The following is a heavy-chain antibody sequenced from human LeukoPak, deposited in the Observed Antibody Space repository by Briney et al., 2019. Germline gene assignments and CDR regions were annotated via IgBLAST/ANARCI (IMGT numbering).Heavy chain of an antibody. D-gene: IGHD2-15*01. V-gene: IGHV4-39*01. CDR2: IYYSGST. Sequence: SETLSLTCTVSGGSISSSSYYWGWIRQPPGKGLEWIGSIYYSGSTYYNPSLKSRVTISVDTSKNQFSLKLSSVTAADTAVYYCARHKVVPATSETHFDLWGRGTLVTVSS. J-gene: IGHJ4*02. CDR1: GGSISSSSYY. CDR3: ARHKVVPATSETHFDL.